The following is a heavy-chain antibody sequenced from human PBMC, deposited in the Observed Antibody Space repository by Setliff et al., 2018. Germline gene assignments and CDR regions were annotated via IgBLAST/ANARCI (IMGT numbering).Heavy chain of an antibody. CDR2: INQAGSAK. CDR1: GFTFSSFW. CDR3: ASHEPWLWNAFDI. D-gene: IGHD6-19*01. J-gene: IGHJ3*02. Sequence: LRLSCAASGFTFSSFWMSWVRQAPGKGLEWVANINQAGSAKYYVDSVKGRFTISRDNAKNSLYLQMNSLRAEDTAVYYCASHEPWLWNAFDIWGQGTMVTVSS. V-gene: IGHV3-7*01.